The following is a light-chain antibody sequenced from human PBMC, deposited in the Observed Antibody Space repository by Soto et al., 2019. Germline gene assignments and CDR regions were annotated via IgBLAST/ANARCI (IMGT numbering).Light chain of an antibody. CDR1: QSVGKY. Sequence: EIVMTQSPATLSLSPGERATLSCRASQSVGKYLAWYQQKPGQAPRLLIYGASTRATGIPARFSGGGSGTKFTLTISSLQAEDFAVYYCQQYGDWPATFGQGTKVDIK. V-gene: IGKV3-15*01. CDR2: GAS. CDR3: QQYGDWPAT. J-gene: IGKJ1*01.